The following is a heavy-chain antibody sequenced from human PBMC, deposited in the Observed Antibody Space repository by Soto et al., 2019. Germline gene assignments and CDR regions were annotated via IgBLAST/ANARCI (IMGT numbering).Heavy chain of an antibody. Sequence: GGSLRLSCAASGFTYTRYSMNWVRQAPGKGLEWVSSISSTTNYIYYGDSMKGRFTISRDNAKNSLYLEMNSLRAEDTAVYYCARESEDLTSNFDYWGQGTLVTVSS. J-gene: IGHJ4*02. CDR3: ARESEDLTSNFDY. CDR1: GFTYTRYS. CDR2: ISSTTNYI. V-gene: IGHV3-21*06.